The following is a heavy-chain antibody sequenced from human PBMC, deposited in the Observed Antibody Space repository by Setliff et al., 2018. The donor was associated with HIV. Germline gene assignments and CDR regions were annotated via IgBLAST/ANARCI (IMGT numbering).Heavy chain of an antibody. Sequence: SETLSLTCTVSGVSISSHYWSWIRQPPGKGLEWIGSIYYSGSTKYNPSLKSRVTISVDTSKNHLSLKLRSVTAADTAVYYCARGPDVRGWFDPWGQGTLVTVSS. CDR3: ARGPDVRGWFDP. D-gene: IGHD3-10*01. CDR1: GVSISSHY. V-gene: IGHV4-59*11. J-gene: IGHJ5*02. CDR2: IYYSGST.